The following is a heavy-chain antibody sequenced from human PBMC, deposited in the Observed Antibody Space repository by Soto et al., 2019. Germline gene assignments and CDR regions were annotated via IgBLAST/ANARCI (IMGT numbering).Heavy chain of an antibody. D-gene: IGHD2-2*01. CDR2: INPNSGGT. J-gene: IGHJ4*02. CDR1: GYTFTGYY. CDR3: ARGGGLRYCSSTSCPYYFDY. V-gene: IGHV1-2*02. Sequence: ASVKVSCKASGYTFTGYYMHWVRQAPGQGLEWMGWINPNSGGTNYAQKSQGRVTMTRDTSISTAYMELSRLRSDDTAVYYCARGGGLRYCSSTSCPYYFDYWGQGTLVTVSS.